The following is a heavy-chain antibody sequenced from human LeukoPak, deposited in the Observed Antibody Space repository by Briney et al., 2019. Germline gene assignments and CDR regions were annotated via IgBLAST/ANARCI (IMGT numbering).Heavy chain of an antibody. CDR2: INPNSGGT. D-gene: IGHD1-1*01. V-gene: IGHV1-2*06. CDR3: ARDRSKTTFDY. Sequence: GASVKVSCKASGYTFTNYHLHWVRQAPGQGLEWMGRINPNSGGTNYAQKFQGRVTMTRDTSISTAYMELSRLRSDDTAVYYCARDRSKTTFDYWGQGTLITVSS. CDR1: GYTFTNYH. J-gene: IGHJ4*02.